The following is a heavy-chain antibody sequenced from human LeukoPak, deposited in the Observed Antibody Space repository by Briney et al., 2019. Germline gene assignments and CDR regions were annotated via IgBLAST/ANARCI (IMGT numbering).Heavy chain of an antibody. V-gene: IGHV3-21*01. CDR3: SISSSSGY. J-gene: IGHJ4*02. CDR1: GFSFSSYN. CDR2: ITSSSTYT. D-gene: IGHD6-6*01. Sequence: GGSLRLSCAASGFSFSSYNMNWVRQAPGKGLEWVSSITSSSTYTFYADSVKGRFTISRDNARNSLYLQMNSLRAEDTAVYYCSISSSSGYWGQGTLVTVSS.